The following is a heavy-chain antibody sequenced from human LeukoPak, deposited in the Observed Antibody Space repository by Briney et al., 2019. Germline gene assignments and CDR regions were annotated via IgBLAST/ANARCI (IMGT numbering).Heavy chain of an antibody. Sequence: SETLSLTCTVSGGSISSSSYYWGWIRQPPGKGLEWIGSIYYGGSTYYNPSLKSRVTISVDTSKNQFSLKLSSVTAADTAVYYCARRNYYDSSGYLNWFDPWGQGTLVTVSS. J-gene: IGHJ5*02. CDR1: GGSISSSSYY. V-gene: IGHV4-39*01. D-gene: IGHD3-22*01. CDR2: IYYGGST. CDR3: ARRNYYDSSGYLNWFDP.